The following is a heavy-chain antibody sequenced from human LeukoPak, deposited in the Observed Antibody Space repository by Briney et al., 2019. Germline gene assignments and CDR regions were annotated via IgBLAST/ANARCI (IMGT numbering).Heavy chain of an antibody. Sequence: ASVKVSCKASGYTFTSYGISWLRQAPGQGLEWMGWISAYNGNTNYAQKLQGRVTMTTDTSTSTAYMELRSLRSEDTAVYYCARAAVRGVLEYFQHWGQGTLATVSS. D-gene: IGHD3-10*01. J-gene: IGHJ1*01. CDR3: ARAAVRGVLEYFQH. CDR2: ISAYNGNT. CDR1: GYTFTSYG. V-gene: IGHV1-18*01.